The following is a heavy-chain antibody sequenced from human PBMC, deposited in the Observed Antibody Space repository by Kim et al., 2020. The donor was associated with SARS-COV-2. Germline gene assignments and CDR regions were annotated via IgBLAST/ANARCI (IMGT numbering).Heavy chain of an antibody. D-gene: IGHD1-26*01. CDR1: GGSFSGYY. J-gene: IGHJ4*02. Sequence: SETLSLICAVYGGSFSGYYWSWIRQPPGKGLEWIGEINHSGSTNYNPSLKSRVTISVDTSKNQFSLKLSSVTAADTAVYYCARGRSGSYGMDYWGQGTLVTVSS. CDR3: ARGRSGSYGMDY. CDR2: INHSGST. V-gene: IGHV4-34*01.